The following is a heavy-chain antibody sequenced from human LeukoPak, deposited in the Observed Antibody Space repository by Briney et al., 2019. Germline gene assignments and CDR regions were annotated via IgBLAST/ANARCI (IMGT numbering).Heavy chain of an antibody. CDR3: AGADYYDSSGPGFDI. CDR1: GGSISSSNW. J-gene: IGHJ3*02. D-gene: IGHD3-22*01. Sequence: PSGTLSLTCAVSGGSISSSNWWSWVRQPPGKGLEWIGEIYHSGSTNYNPSLKSRVTISVDKSKNQFSLKLSSVTAADTAVYYCAGADYYDSSGPGFDIWGQGTMVTVSS. CDR2: IYHSGST. V-gene: IGHV4-4*02.